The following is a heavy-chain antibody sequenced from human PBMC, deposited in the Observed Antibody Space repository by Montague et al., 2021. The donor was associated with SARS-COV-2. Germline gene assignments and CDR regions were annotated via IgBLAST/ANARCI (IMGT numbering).Heavy chain of an antibody. CDR2: IYWDDDK. Sequence: PALVKPTQTLTLTCTFSGFSLSTSGVGVGWIRQPPGKALEWLALIYWDDDKRYSPSLKSRLTLTKDTSKNQVVLTMTNMDPVDTATYYCAHDRVTMIVVAKADAFDIWGQGTMVTVSS. CDR1: GFSLSTSGVG. V-gene: IGHV2-5*02. CDR3: AHDRVTMIVVAKADAFDI. J-gene: IGHJ3*02. D-gene: IGHD3-22*01.